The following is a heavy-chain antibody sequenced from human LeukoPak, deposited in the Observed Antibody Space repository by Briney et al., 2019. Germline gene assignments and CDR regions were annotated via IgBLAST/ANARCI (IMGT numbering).Heavy chain of an antibody. CDR1: GYTFTSYA. CDR2: INAGNGNT. D-gene: IGHD3-10*01. V-gene: IGHV1-3*01. Sequence: ASVKVSCKASGYTFTSYAMHWVRQAPGQRLEWMGWINAGNGNTKYSQKFQGRVTMTRNTSISTAYMELSSLRSEDTAVYYCARDGAGAGPLWFGIDYYYGMDVWGQGTTVTVSS. J-gene: IGHJ6*02. CDR3: ARDGAGAGPLWFGIDYYYGMDV.